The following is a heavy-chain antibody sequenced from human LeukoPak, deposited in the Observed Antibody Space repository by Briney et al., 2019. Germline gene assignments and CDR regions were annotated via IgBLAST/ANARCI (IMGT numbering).Heavy chain of an antibody. D-gene: IGHD1-26*01. V-gene: IGHV4-59*12. J-gene: IGHJ6*02. CDR1: GGSISSYY. CDR2: IYYSGST. Sequence: SETLSLTCTVSGGSISSYYWSWIRQPPGKGLEWIGYIYYSGSTNYNPSLKSRVTISVDTSKNQFSLKLSSVTAADTAVYYCARGATYYYGMDVWGQGTTVTVSS. CDR3: ARGATYYYGMDV.